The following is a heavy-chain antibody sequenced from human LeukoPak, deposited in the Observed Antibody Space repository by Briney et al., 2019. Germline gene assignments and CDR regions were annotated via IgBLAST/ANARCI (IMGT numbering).Heavy chain of an antibody. J-gene: IGHJ4*02. CDR3: ARDLWGQQLLSFDC. D-gene: IGHD6-13*01. CDR2: ISSSSRDT. V-gene: IGHV3-11*05. CDR1: GFRFSDYY. Sequence: PGGSLRLSCAASGFRFSDYYMNWIRQAPGKGLEWISYISSSSRDTKYADSVKGRFTISRDNAKNSLYLKMNSLRAEDTAVYYCARDLWGQQLLSFDCWGQGTLVTVSS.